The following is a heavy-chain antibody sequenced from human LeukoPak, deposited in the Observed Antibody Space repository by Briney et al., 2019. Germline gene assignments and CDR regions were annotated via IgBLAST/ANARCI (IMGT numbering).Heavy chain of an antibody. CDR2: ISGSGGST. Sequence: PGGSLRLSCAASGFTFSSYAMSWVRHAPGKGLEWVSYISGSGGSTYYADSVKGRFTISRDNSKNTLYLQMNSLRAEDTAVYYCAKDLVNSALPGYFDYWGQGTLVTVSS. CDR1: GFTFSSYA. J-gene: IGHJ4*02. CDR3: AKDLVNSALPGYFDY. V-gene: IGHV3-23*01. D-gene: IGHD4-23*01.